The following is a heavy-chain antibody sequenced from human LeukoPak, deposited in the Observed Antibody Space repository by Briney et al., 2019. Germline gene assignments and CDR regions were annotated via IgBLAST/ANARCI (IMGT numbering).Heavy chain of an antibody. D-gene: IGHD5-18*01. V-gene: IGHV1-8*01. Sequence: ASVKVSCKASGYTFASYDINWVRQATGQGLEWMGWMNPNSGNTGYAQKFQGRVTMTRNTSISTAYMELSSLRSEDTAVYYCARGWQSYGYCEYYFDYWGQGTLLSVPS. J-gene: IGHJ4*02. CDR2: MNPNSGNT. CDR1: GYTFASYD. CDR3: ARGWQSYGYCEYYFDY.